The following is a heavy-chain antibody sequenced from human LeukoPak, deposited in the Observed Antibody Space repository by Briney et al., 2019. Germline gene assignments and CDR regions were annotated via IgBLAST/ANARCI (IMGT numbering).Heavy chain of an antibody. CDR3: GRARGYPVGNWFDP. J-gene: IGHJ5*02. CDR2: VYHSGTT. Sequence: PSETLSLTCTVSGYSITSGYYWGWIRQAPGTGLEWIANVYHSGTTYHNPSFASRVTMAVDTSKNQFSLQLRSVTAADTALYYCGRARGYPVGNWFDPWGQGTLVTVSS. CDR1: GYSITSGYY. V-gene: IGHV4-38-2*02. D-gene: IGHD3-22*01.